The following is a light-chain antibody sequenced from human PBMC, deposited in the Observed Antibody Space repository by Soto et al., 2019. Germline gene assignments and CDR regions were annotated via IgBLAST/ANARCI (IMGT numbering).Light chain of an antibody. J-gene: IGLJ1*01. Sequence: QSVLTQPASVPGSPGQSITISCTGTSSDVGGYNYVSWYQQHPGKAPKLMIYDVRVRPSGVSNRFSGSKSGDTASLTISGLQAEDGADYYCNSYTSDNTYVFGTGTKVTVL. V-gene: IGLV2-14*01. CDR1: SSDVGGYNY. CDR2: DVR. CDR3: NSYTSDNTYV.